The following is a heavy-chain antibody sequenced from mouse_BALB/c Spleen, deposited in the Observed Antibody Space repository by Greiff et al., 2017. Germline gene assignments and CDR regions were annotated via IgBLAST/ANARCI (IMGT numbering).Heavy chain of an antibody. J-gene: IGHJ2*01. CDR1: GYTFTSYW. CDR3: NAGGTTVESDFDY. Sequence: VQLQQSGAELVKPGASVKLSCKASGYTFTSYWMHWVKQRPGQGLEWIGEINPSNGRTNYNEKFKSKATLTVDKSSNTAYLQLSSLTSEDTAVYYCNAGGTTVESDFDYWGQGTTLTVSS. D-gene: IGHD1-1*01. V-gene: IGHV1S81*02. CDR2: INPSNGRT.